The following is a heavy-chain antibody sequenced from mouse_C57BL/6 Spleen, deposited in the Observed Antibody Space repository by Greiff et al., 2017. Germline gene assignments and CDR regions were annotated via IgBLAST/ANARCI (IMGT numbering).Heavy chain of an antibody. D-gene: IGHD1-1*01. CDR2: IYPGNSDT. Sequence: EVQLQQPGTELARPGASVKMSCKTSGYTFTSYWMHWVNQRPGQGLYWIGAIYPGNSDTSYNQKFKGKAKLTAVTSASTAYMGHSSLTNEDSAVYDCTRPLDYGSSYGAWIAYWGQGTLVTVSA. J-gene: IGHJ3*01. CDR1: GYTFTSYW. V-gene: IGHV1-5*01. CDR3: TRPLDYGSSYGAWIAY.